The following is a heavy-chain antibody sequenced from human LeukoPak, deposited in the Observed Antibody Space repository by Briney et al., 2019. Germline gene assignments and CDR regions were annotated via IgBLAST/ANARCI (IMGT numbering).Heavy chain of an antibody. CDR3: ARVPGRTNWFDP. Sequence: ASVKVSCKASGYTFTGYYIHWVRPAPGQGPEWMEWINPNSGGTNYAQKFKGRVTMTRDTSISTAYMDLSRLRSDDTAVYYCARVPGRTNWFDPWGQGTLVTVSS. CDR1: GYTFTGYY. V-gene: IGHV1-2*02. CDR2: INPNSGGT. J-gene: IGHJ5*02. D-gene: IGHD1-1*01.